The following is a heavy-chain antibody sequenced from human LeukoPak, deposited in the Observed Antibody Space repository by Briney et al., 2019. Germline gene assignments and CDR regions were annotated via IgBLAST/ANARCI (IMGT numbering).Heavy chain of an antibody. Sequence: ASVKVSCKASGYTFTSYYMHWVRQAPGQGLEWMGIINPSGGSTSYAQKFQGRVTMTRDTSTSTVYMELSSLRSEDTAVYYYASLAAAGNFDYWGQGTLVTVSS. J-gene: IGHJ4*02. CDR2: INPSGGST. CDR1: GYTFTSYY. D-gene: IGHD6-13*01. CDR3: ASLAAAGNFDY. V-gene: IGHV1-46*01.